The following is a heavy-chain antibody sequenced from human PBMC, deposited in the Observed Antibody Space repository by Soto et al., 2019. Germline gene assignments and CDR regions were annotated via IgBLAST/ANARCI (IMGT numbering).Heavy chain of an antibody. Sequence: PSETLSLTCTVSGGSISTYYWSWIRQTPGKGLEWIGYIHHSGRTNYNPSLRSRVTISVDTSKNQFSLKLSSVTAADTAVYYCARLDYDILTGYRGRDYYGMDVWGQGTTVTVSS. J-gene: IGHJ6*02. D-gene: IGHD3-9*01. CDR2: IHHSGRT. V-gene: IGHV4-59*08. CDR1: GGSISTYY. CDR3: ARLDYDILTGYRGRDYYGMDV.